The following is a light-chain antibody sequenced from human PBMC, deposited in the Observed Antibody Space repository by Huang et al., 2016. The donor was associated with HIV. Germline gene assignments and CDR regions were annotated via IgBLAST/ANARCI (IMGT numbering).Light chain of an antibody. J-gene: IGKJ1*01. CDR3: QQRSDWPPWT. CDR2: DAS. CDR1: QLVRNY. V-gene: IGKV3-11*01. Sequence: EIVLTQSPATLSLSPGERATLSCRASQLVRNYLAWYQQKPGPAPRLLIYDASNRATGTPARFSGSGSGTDFTLTISSLEPEDFAVYYCQQRSDWPPWTFGQGTKVEIK.